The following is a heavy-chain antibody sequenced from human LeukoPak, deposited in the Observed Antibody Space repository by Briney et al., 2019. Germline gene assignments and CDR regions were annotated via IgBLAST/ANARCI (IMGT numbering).Heavy chain of an antibody. V-gene: IGHV1-18*01. D-gene: IGHD2-15*01. CDR3: ARDRSDIVVVVAATALDY. J-gene: IGHJ4*02. CDR2: ISAYNGNT. Sequence: ASVKVSCKASGYTFTSYGISWVRQAPGQGLEWMGWISAYNGNTNYAQELQGRVTMTTDTSTSTAYMELRSLRSDDTAVYYCARDRSDIVVVVAATALDYWGQGTLVTVSS. CDR1: GYTFTSYG.